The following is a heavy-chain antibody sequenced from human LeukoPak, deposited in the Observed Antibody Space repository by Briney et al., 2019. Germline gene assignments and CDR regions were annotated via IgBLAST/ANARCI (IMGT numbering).Heavy chain of an antibody. V-gene: IGHV1-18*01. CDR3: ARVFSESLGLSTPPLDY. CDR1: GYTFTSYG. Sequence: ASVKVSCKASGYTFTSYGISWVRQAPGQGLEWMGWISAYNGNTNYAQKLQGRVTMTTDTSTSTAYMELRSLRSDDTAVYYCARVFSESLGLSTPPLDYWGQGTLVTVSS. D-gene: IGHD3-16*02. J-gene: IGHJ4*02. CDR2: ISAYNGNT.